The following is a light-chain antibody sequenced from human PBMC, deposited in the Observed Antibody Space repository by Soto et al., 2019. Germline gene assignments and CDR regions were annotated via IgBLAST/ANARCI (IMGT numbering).Light chain of an antibody. Sequence: DIQMTQFPSTLSASVGDRVTITCRASQSISSLLAWYQQKPGKAPKLLIYGASSLERGVPSRFSGSGSGTKFTLTISSLQPDDFATYYCQQYNGYSRTFGQGTKVEIK. CDR1: QSISSL. CDR2: GAS. CDR3: QQYNGYSRT. J-gene: IGKJ1*01. V-gene: IGKV1-5*01.